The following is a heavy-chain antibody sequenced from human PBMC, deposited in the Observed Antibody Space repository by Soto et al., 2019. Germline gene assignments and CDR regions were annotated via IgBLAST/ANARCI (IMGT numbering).Heavy chain of an antibody. CDR3: AKGRKSTEKDIAVMLAAASSIQH. J-gene: IGHJ1*01. V-gene: IGHV3-30*18. Sequence: GGSLRLSCAGSGFTFRWFGMNWVRQAPGKGLEWVARISNDGSNEYYVDSVKGRFTISRDNSKNTLYLQMNDLRVEDTAVIYCAKGRKSTEKDIAVMLAAASSIQHWGQGTLVTVTS. CDR2: ISNDGSNE. CDR1: GFTFRWFG. D-gene: IGHD2-15*01.